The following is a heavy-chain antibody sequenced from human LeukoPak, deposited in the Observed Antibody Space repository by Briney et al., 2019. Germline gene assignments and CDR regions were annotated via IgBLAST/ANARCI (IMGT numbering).Heavy chain of an antibody. J-gene: IGHJ6*03. D-gene: IGHD3-10*01. CDR1: GFTFSSYS. CDR2: ISSSSSYI. V-gene: IGHV3-21*01. Sequence: GGSLRLSCAASGFTFSSYSMNWVRQAPGKGLEWVSSISSSSSYIYYADSVKGRFTISRDNAKNSLYLQMNSLRAEDTAVYYCARNHHGFGEFLGYYYYYYMDVWGKGTTVTVSS. CDR3: ARNHHGFGEFLGYYYYYYMDV.